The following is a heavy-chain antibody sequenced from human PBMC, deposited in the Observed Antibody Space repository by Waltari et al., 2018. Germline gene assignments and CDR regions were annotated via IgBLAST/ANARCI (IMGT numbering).Heavy chain of an antibody. J-gene: IGHJ3*02. CDR1: GYSISSGYY. CDR2: IYHSGST. CDR3: ARGPIVVVQAAFDI. Sequence: QVQLQESGPGLVKPSETLSLTCAVSGYSISSGYYWGWIRQPPGKGLEWIGSIYHSGSTYYNPSLKSRVTISVDTSKNQFSLKLSSVTAADTAVYYCARGPIVVVQAAFDIWGQGTMVTVSS. D-gene: IGHD3-22*01. V-gene: IGHV4-38-2*01.